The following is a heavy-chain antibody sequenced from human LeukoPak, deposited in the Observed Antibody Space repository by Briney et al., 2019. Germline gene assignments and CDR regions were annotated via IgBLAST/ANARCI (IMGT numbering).Heavy chain of an antibody. J-gene: IGHJ4*02. CDR2: IYTSGST. CDR3: ARHGLRRFGELEIDY. D-gene: IGHD3-10*01. Sequence: PSETLSLTCTVSGGSISSYYWSWTRQPPGKGLEWIGYIYTSGSTNYNPSLKSRVTISVDTSKNQFSLKLSSVTAADTAVYYCARHGLRRFGELEIDYWGQGTLVTVSS. V-gene: IGHV4-4*09. CDR1: GGSISSYY.